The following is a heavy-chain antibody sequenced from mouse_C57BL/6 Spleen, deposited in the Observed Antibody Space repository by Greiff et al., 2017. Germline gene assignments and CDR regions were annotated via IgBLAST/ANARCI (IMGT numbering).Heavy chain of an antibody. CDR1: GYTFTDYN. Sequence: EVKLMESGPELVKPGASVKIPCKASGYTFTDYNMDWVKQSHGNSLEWIGDINPNNGGTIYNQKFKGKATLTVDKSSSTAYMELRSLTSEDTAVYYCARWLPYTYFDVWGKGTTVTVSS. J-gene: IGHJ1*03. V-gene: IGHV1-18*01. D-gene: IGHD2-2*01. CDR3: ARWLPYTYFDV. CDR2: INPNNGGT.